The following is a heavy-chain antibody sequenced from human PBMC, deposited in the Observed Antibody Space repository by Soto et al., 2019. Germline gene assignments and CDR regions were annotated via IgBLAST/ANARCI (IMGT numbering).Heavy chain of an antibody. V-gene: IGHV1-69*01. CDR2: IIPIFGTA. D-gene: IGHD6-6*01. Sequence: QVQLVQSGAEVKKPGSSVKVSCKASGGTFSSYAISWVRKAPGQGLEWMGGIIPIFGTANYAQKFQGRVKINADESTSTAYMELSSLRSEDTAVYYCARALIAARQGGFDYWGQGTLVTVSS. CDR1: GGTFSSYA. CDR3: ARALIAARQGGFDY. J-gene: IGHJ4*02.